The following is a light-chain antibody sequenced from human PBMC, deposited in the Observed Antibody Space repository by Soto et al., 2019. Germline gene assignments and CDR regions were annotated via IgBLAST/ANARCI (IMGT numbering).Light chain of an antibody. CDR1: QSVGSN. CDR2: GAS. J-gene: IGKJ1*01. Sequence: EIVMPQSPATLYVSPGERTTLSCTALQSVGSNLAWYQQKPGQDPRLLIYGASPRATGIPARFSGSGSGTEFTLTISRLQSEEFAIYFCQQYKHWPLDRTVGQGTKEEIK. V-gene: IGKV3-15*01. CDR3: QQYKHWPLDRT.